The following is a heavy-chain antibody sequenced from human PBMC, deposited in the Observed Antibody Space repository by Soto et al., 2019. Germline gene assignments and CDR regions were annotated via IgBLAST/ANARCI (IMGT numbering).Heavy chain of an antibody. CDR1: GGTFSSYA. V-gene: IGHV1-69*06. CDR2: IIPIFGTA. Sequence: GASVKVSCKASGGTFSSYAISWVRQAPGQGLEWMGGIIPIFGTANYAQKFQGRVTITADKSTSTAYMELSSLRSEDTAVYYCARDSSGYYVPSFDYWGQGTLVTVSS. D-gene: IGHD3-22*01. J-gene: IGHJ4*02. CDR3: ARDSSGYYVPSFDY.